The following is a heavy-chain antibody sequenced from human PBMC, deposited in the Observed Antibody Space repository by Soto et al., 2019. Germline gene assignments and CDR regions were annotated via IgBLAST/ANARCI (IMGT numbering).Heavy chain of an antibody. J-gene: IGHJ6*02. CDR1: GFTFSSYG. Sequence: GGSLRLSCAASGFTFSSYGMHWVRQAPGKGLEWVAVISYDGSNKYYADSVKGRFTISRDNSKNTLYLQMNSLRAEDTAVYYCAKDRLGYCSGGSCHADMDVWGQGTTVTVSS. V-gene: IGHV3-30*18. CDR2: ISYDGSNK. D-gene: IGHD2-15*01. CDR3: AKDRLGYCSGGSCHADMDV.